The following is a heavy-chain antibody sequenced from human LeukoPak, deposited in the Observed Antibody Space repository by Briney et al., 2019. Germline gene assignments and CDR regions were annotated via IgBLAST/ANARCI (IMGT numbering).Heavy chain of an antibody. D-gene: IGHD3-22*01. CDR1: GFTFSSYW. Sequence: GGSLRLSCAASGFTFSSYWMHWVRQTPGKGVVWVSRIRGDGGTASYADSVKGRFTISRDNAKNTLYLQMNSLRAEDTAVYYCAEVNTDWGQGTLVTVSS. CDR3: AEVNTD. J-gene: IGHJ4*02. CDR2: IRGDGGTA. V-gene: IGHV3-74*01.